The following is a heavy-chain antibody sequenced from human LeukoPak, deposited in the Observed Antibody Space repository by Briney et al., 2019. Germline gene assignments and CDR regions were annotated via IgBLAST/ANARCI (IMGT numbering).Heavy chain of an antibody. J-gene: IGHJ3*02. CDR2: IYYSGST. CDR1: GGSISSSSYY. V-gene: IGHV4-39*01. D-gene: IGHD2-2*01. Sequence: PSETLSLTCTVSGGSISSSSYYWGWIRQPPGKGLEWIGSIYYSGSTYYNPSLKSRVTISVDTSKNQFSLKLSSVTAADTAVYYCARHENAADAFDIWGQGTMVTVSS. CDR3: ARHENAADAFDI.